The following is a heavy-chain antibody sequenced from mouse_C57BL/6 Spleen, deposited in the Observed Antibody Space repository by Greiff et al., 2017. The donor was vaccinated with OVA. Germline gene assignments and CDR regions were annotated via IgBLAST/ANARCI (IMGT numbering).Heavy chain of an antibody. V-gene: IGHV5-16*01. J-gene: IGHJ2*01. CDR1: GFTFSDYY. CDR3: ASVYYGSSYYFDY. Sequence: EVKLVESEGGLVQPGSSMKLSCTASGFTFSDYYMAWVRQVPEKGLEWVANINYDGSSTYYLDSLKSRFIISRDNAKNILYLQMSSLKSEDTATYYCASVYYGSSYYFDYWGQGTTLTVSS. D-gene: IGHD1-1*01. CDR2: INYDGSST.